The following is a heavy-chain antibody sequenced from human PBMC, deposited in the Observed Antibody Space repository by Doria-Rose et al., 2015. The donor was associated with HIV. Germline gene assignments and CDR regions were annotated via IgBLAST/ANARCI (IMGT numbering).Heavy chain of an antibody. V-gene: IGHV2-26*01. Sequence: SGPVLVKPTETLTLTCTVSGVSLSSPGMGVSWIRQPPGKALEWLANIFSDDERSYKTSLKSRLTSSRDTSKIQVVLTMTDMDPVDTATYYCARIKSSRWYHKYYFDFWGQGTLVIVSA. CDR2: IFSDDER. CDR3: ARIKSSRWYHKYYFDF. CDR1: GVSLSSPGMG. D-gene: IGHD6-13*01. J-gene: IGHJ4*02.